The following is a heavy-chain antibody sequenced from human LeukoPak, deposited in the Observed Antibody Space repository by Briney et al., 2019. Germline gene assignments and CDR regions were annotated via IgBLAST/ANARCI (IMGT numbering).Heavy chain of an antibody. J-gene: IGHJ5*02. V-gene: IGHV1-2*02. CDR3: AREARYYYDSSGFSTPFDP. CDR1: GYTFTGYY. Sequence: ASVKVSCKASGYTFTGYYMHWVRQAPGQGLEWMGWINPNSGGTNYAQKFQGRVTMTRDTSISTAYMELSRLRSDDTAVNYCAREARYYYDSSGFSTPFDPWGQGTLVTVSS. D-gene: IGHD3-22*01. CDR2: INPNSGGT.